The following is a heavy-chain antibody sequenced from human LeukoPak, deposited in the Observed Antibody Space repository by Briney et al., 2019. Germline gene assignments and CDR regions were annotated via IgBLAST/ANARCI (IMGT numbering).Heavy chain of an antibody. D-gene: IGHD3-22*01. J-gene: IGHJ4*02. V-gene: IGHV3-7*05. CDR2: IKQDGSEK. CDR3: ARDFLTYYDSSGQGAYFDY. CDR1: GLPFSSYW. Sequence: GGSLRLSCAASGLPFSSYWMSWVRQAPGKGLEWVANIKQDGSEKYYVDSVKGRFTISRDNAKNSLYLQMNSLRAEDTAVYYCARDFLTYYDSSGQGAYFDYWGQGTLVTVSS.